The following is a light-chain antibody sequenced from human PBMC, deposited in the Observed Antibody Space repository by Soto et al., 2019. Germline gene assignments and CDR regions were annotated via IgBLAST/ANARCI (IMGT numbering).Light chain of an antibody. V-gene: IGLV1-40*01. CDR1: SSNIGAGYD. Sequence: QSVLTQPPSVSGAPGQRVTISCTGSSSNIGAGYDVHWYQQLPATAPKLLIYGNSNRPSGVPDRFSGSKSGTSASLAITGLQAEDEAEYYCQSYDSSLSTYVFGTGTKVTVL. J-gene: IGLJ1*01. CDR2: GNS. CDR3: QSYDSSLSTYV.